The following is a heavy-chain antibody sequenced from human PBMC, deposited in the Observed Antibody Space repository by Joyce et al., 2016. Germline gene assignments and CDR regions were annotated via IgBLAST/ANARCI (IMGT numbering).Heavy chain of an antibody. V-gene: IGHV3-64D*06. CDR1: GFTFSGYA. Sequence: EAQLAESGGGLVQPGGSLRLSCSASGFTFSGYAMHWVRQAPGKGLEYVSGITINGDNIYYADSVNGRFSISRDNSKNTLYFQMSSLRAEDTAMYYCVRRPGLTQPYCYFDLWGRGTLVTVSS. CDR2: ITINGDNI. CDR3: VRRPGLTQPYCYFDL. J-gene: IGHJ2*01. D-gene: IGHD1-14*01.